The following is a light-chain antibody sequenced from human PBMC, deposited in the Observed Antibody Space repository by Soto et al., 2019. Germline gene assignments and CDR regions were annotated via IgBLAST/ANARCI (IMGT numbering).Light chain of an antibody. Sequence: QSALTQPPSASGSPGQSVTISCTGTSSDVGGYNYVSWYQQHPGKAPKLMIYEVSKRPSGVPDRFSGSKSGNTASLTVSGLQAEDEADYYCSSYAGSNAVVFGGGTQVTGL. J-gene: IGLJ2*01. CDR1: SSDVGGYNY. V-gene: IGLV2-8*01. CDR3: SSYAGSNAVV. CDR2: EVS.